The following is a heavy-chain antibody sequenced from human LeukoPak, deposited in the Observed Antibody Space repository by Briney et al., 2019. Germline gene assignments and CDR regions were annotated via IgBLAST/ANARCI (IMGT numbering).Heavy chain of an antibody. CDR3: AKVHYYDSSGFSYYFDF. V-gene: IGHV3-23*01. CDR1: GFTFSSYA. D-gene: IGHD3-22*01. J-gene: IGHJ4*02. CDR2: ISGSGGST. Sequence: QPGGSLRLSCAASGFTFSSYAMSWVRQAPGKGLEWVSAISGSGGSTYYADSVGGRFTISRDNSKNTLYLQMDSLRAEDTAVYYCAKVHYYDSSGFSYYFDFWGLGTLVTVSS.